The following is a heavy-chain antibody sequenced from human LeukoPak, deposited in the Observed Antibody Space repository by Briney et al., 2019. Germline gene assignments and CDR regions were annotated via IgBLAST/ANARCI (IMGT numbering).Heavy chain of an antibody. D-gene: IGHD3/OR15-3a*01. CDR2: ITGSGADT. V-gene: IGHV3-23*01. CDR3: AKTQRPWTFDH. CDR1: GFTFSNYD. J-gene: IGHJ4*02. Sequence: PGGSLRLSCEASGFTFSNYDMTWVRQAPGKGLEWVSAITGSGADTNNADSVKGRFTISRDNSKNTLFLQMNSLRAEDTAMYYCAKTQRPWTFDHWGQGTLVTVSS.